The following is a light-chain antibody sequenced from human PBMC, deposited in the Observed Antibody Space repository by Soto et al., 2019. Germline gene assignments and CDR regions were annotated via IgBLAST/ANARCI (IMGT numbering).Light chain of an antibody. J-gene: IGKJ5*01. V-gene: IGKV3-11*01. CDR3: QLRSNWPT. CDR1: QSVSSY. Sequence: EIVLTQSPATLSLSPGERATLSCRASQSVSSYLAWYQQKPGNAPMLLIYDASNKATVIPARFSGSGSGTVFTLTISRLEPEDLAFYYCQLRSNWPTFGHGTRLEIK. CDR2: DAS.